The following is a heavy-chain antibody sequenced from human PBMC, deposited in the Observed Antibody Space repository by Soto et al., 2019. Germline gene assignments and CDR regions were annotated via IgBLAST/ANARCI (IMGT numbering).Heavy chain of an antibody. V-gene: IGHV3-30*18. J-gene: IGHJ4*02. D-gene: IGHD6-19*01. CDR1: GFTFSSYG. Sequence: GGSLRLSCAASGFTFSSYGMHWVRQAPGKGLEWVAVISYDGSNKYYADSVKGRFTISRDNSKNTLYLQMNSLRAEDTAVYYCAKAYSYGLIAVAGTRFFDYWGQGTLVTVSS. CDR2: ISYDGSNK. CDR3: AKAYSYGLIAVAGTRFFDY.